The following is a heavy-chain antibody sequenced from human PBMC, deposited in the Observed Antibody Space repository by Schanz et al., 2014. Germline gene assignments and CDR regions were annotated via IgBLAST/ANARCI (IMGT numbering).Heavy chain of an antibody. J-gene: IGHJ4*02. CDR2: IDRRGSPT. D-gene: IGHD3-22*01. CDR3: AKEKLGSKWLPAH. CDR1: GFNSAEYS. V-gene: IGHV3-43*01. Sequence: ESGGGVVQPGGSLRLSCAGSGFNSAEYSLHWVRQAPNKGLEWVCLIDRRGSPTFYAGSVRGRFTVSRDNSRNSLYLQMNNLRPEDTAFYYCAKEKLGSKWLPAHWGQGALVTVSS.